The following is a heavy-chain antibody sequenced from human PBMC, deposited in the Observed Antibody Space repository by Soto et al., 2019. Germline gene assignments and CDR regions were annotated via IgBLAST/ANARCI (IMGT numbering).Heavy chain of an antibody. CDR1: GYTFTTAD. D-gene: IGHD3-16*02. V-gene: IGHV1-8*01. J-gene: IGHJ4*02. CDR2: INPKNDNT. Sequence: QVQLVQSGAEVKKPGASVKVSCKASGYTFTTADINWVRQTTGQGLEWMRWINPKNDNTGYAEKFQGRVTMTQDTSISTAYLELSSLRSDDTAVYYCARGASSYDYWGQGTLVTVSS. CDR3: ARGASSYDY.